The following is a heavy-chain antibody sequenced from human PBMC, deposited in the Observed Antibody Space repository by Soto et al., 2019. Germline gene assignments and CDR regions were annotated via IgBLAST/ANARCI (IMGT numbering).Heavy chain of an antibody. CDR1: GFTFSSYA. V-gene: IGHV3-30-3*01. Sequence: LRLSCAASGFTFSSYAMHWVRQAPGKGLEWVAVISYDGSNKYYADSVKGRFTISRDNSKNTLYLQMNSLRAEDTAVYYCARGSSVTVDYWGQGTLVTVSS. CDR2: ISYDGSNK. D-gene: IGHD3-16*02. CDR3: ARGSSVTVDY. J-gene: IGHJ4*02.